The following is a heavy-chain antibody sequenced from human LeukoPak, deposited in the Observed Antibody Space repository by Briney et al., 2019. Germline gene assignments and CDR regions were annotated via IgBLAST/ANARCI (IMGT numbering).Heavy chain of an antibody. V-gene: IGHV3-74*01. CDR2: INSDGSST. CDR3: AKAVGYCSGGSCFRALDV. D-gene: IGHD2-15*01. CDR1: GFTFGSYW. Sequence: PGGSLRLSCAASGFTFGSYWMHWVRQAPGKGLVWVSRINSDGSSTSYADSVKGRFTISRDNAKNTLYLQMNSLRAEDTAVYYCAKAVGYCSGGSCFRALDVWGQGTTVTVSS. J-gene: IGHJ6*02.